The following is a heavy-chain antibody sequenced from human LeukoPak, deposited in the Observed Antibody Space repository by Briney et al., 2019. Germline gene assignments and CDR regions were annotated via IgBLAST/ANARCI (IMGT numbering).Heavy chain of an antibody. Sequence: GGSLRLSCAASGFTFSDYSMNWLRQAPGKGLEWVSSISASSGHIHYADSAKGRFTNSRDNAKNSLYLQMNSLRAEDTAVYYCARAEYSSSWSYVYYFDNWGQGTLVTVSS. CDR3: ARAEYSSSWSYVYYFDN. J-gene: IGHJ4*02. V-gene: IGHV3-21*01. CDR1: GFTFSDYS. CDR2: ISASSGHI. D-gene: IGHD6-13*01.